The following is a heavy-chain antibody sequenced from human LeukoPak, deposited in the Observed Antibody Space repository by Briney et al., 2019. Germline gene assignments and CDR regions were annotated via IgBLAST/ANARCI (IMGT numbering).Heavy chain of an antibody. Sequence: GGSLRLSCAASGFTFSSYSMNWVRQAPGKGLEWVAVISYDGSNKHYADSVKGRFTSSRDNSKNTLYLQMNSLRAEDTAMWYCAKDDFGSGSYLDYWGQGTLVTVSS. CDR3: AKDDFGSGSYLDY. J-gene: IGHJ4*02. CDR1: GFTFSSYS. V-gene: IGHV3-30*18. D-gene: IGHD3-10*01. CDR2: ISYDGSNK.